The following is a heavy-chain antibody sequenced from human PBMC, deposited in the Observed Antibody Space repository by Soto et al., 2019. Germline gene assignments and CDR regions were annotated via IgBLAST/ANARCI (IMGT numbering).Heavy chain of an antibody. Sequence: QVQLQQWGAGLLKPSETLSLTCAVYGGSFSGYYRSWIRQSPGKGLEWIGEINHSGSTNYNPSLKSRVTISVATSKNQFSLKLRSVPAADTAAYYCARGLIRGVNLWWGQGTLVTVSS. CDR2: INHSGST. CDR3: ARGLIRGVNLW. D-gene: IGHD3-10*01. V-gene: IGHV4-34*01. CDR1: GGSFSGYY. J-gene: IGHJ4*02.